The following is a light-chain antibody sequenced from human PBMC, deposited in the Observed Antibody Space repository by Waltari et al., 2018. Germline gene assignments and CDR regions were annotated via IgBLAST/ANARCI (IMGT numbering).Light chain of an antibody. CDR1: QILLEKEDGNTY. V-gene: IGKV2-40*01. Sequence: IVLTQTPLSLAVTLGEPASISCRSSQILLEKEDGNTYLQWFLQRPGQSPQLLIHDVSKRAPGVPDRFSGTGSDTDFSLKISRVEAEDVGVYYCMQVLRVPWTFGQGTKVEI. J-gene: IGKJ1*01. CDR3: MQVLRVPWT. CDR2: DVS.